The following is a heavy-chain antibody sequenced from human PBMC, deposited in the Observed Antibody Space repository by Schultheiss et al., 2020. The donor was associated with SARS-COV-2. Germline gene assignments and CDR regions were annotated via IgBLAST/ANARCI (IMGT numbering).Heavy chain of an antibody. J-gene: IGHJ4*02. Sequence: GGSLRLSCAASGFTFSSYGMHWVRQATGKGLEWVSAISGSGGSTYYADSVKGRFTISRDNAKNSLYLQMNSLRAEDTAVYYCARAGRRDPFDYWGQGTLVTVSS. CDR3: ARAGRRDPFDY. CDR2: ISGSGGST. CDR1: GFTFSSYG. V-gene: IGHV3-21*01. D-gene: IGHD5-24*01.